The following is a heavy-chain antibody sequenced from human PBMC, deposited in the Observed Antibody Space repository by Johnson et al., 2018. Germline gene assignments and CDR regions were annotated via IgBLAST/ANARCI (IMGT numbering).Heavy chain of an antibody. CDR2: LKQGGSEK. V-gene: IGHV3-7*01. D-gene: IGHD2-15*01. J-gene: IGHJ3*01. CDR1: GFTFRSYW. Sequence: VHLVQSGGGLVQPGGSLRLSCAAAGFTFRSYWMTWVRQAPGRGLEWVANLKQGGSEKYYADSVNGRCTIPRDNAKNSLYLQMNSLRTEDTAVSYCARGGIVVVVAATSFDGWGQGTMVTVSA. CDR3: ARGGIVVVVAATSFDG.